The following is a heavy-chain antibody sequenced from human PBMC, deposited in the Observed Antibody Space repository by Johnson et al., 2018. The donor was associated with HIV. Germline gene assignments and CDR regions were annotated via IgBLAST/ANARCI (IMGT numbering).Heavy chain of an antibody. V-gene: IGHV3-9*01. J-gene: IGHJ3*01. CDR2: ISWNSGSI. CDR3: AKVSSSSTWAHDPFDV. CDR1: GFTVSSNY. D-gene: IGHD6-6*01. Sequence: VQLVESGGGLVQPGGSLRLSCAASGFTVSSNYMSWVRQAPGKGLEWVSGISWNSGSIGYADSVKGRFTISRDNAKNSLYLQMNSLRVEDTALYYCAKVSSSSTWAHDPFDVWGQGTMVTVSS.